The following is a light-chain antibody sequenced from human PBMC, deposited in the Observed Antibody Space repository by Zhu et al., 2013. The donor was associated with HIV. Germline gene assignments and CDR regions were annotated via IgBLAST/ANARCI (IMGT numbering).Light chain of an antibody. CDR1: QSVSSN. Sequence: ERVMTQSPATLSVSPGERATLSCRASQSVSSNLAWYQQKPGQAPRLLIYDASNRATGIPARFSGSGSGTDFTLTISSLEPEDFAVYYCQQRSNCLVTFGQGTRLEIK. CDR2: DAS. V-gene: IGKV3-11*01. CDR3: QQRSNCLVT. J-gene: IGKJ5*01.